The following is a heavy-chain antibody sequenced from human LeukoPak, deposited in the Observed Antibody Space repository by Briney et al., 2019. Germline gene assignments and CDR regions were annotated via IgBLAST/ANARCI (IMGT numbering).Heavy chain of an antibody. J-gene: IGHJ4*02. CDR3: ARDQGSSGWRVFAY. CDR1: GFTVSSNY. CDR2: IWYDGSNK. Sequence: GGSLRLSCAASGFTVSSNYMSWVRQAPGKGLEWVAVIWYDGSNKYYADSVKGRFTISRDNSKNTLYLQMNSLRAEDTAVYYCARDQGSSGWRVFAYWGQGTLVTVSS. D-gene: IGHD6-19*01. V-gene: IGHV3-33*08.